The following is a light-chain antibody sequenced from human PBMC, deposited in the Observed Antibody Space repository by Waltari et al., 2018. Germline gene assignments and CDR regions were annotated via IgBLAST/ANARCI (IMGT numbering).Light chain of an antibody. CDR2: EAS. CDR3: QQYDAYPYT. Sequence: DIQMTQSPSILSASIGDRVTITCRASQNIYNCLAWYQQKPGRAPNLLIYEASNLESGVPSRFSGSGSGTEFTLTINSLQPDDFATYYCQQYDAYPYTFGQGAKLEIK. J-gene: IGKJ2*01. V-gene: IGKV1-5*03. CDR1: QNIYNC.